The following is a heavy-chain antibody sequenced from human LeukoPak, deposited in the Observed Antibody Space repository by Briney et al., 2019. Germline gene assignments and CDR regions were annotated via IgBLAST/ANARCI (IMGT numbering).Heavy chain of an antibody. V-gene: IGHV1-8*01. CDR2: MNPNSGNT. J-gene: IGHJ4*02. D-gene: IGHD6-13*01. Sequence: ASVKVSCEASGYTFTSYDINWVRPATGQGPEWMGWMNPNSGNTGYAQKFQGRVTMTRNTSISTAYMELSSLRSEDTAVYYCARGRYYSSWYYFDYWGQGTLVTVSS. CDR1: GYTFTSYD. CDR3: ARGRYYSSWYYFDY.